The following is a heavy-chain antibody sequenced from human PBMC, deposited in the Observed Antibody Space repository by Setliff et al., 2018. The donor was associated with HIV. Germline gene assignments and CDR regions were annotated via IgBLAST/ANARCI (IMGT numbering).Heavy chain of an antibody. V-gene: IGHV4-31*03. J-gene: IGHJ2*01. D-gene: IGHD3-9*01. CDR2: IYYSGSN. CDR1: GGSISSGGYY. Sequence: SETLSLTCTVSGGSISSGGYYWSWIRQHPGKDLEWIGYIYYSGSNYYNPSLKSRVTMSLDTSKNQFSLKLRSVTAADTAVYYCARGAYYDILTAYFSYFDLWGRGTLVTVSS. CDR3: ARGAYYDILTAYFSYFDL.